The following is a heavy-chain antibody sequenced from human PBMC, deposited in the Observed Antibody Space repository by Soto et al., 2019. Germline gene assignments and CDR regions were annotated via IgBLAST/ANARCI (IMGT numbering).Heavy chain of an antibody. J-gene: IGHJ6*02. CDR3: ARKAGFILTECMDV. CDR1: GYSFTSYW. V-gene: IGHV5-10-1*01. Sequence: GESLKISCKGSGYSFTSYWISWVRQMPGKGLEWMGRIDPSDSYTNYSPSFQGHVTISADKSTSTAYLQWSSLKASDTAMYYCARKAGFILTECMDVWGQGTTVTVSS. CDR2: IDPSDSYT. D-gene: IGHD2-8*01.